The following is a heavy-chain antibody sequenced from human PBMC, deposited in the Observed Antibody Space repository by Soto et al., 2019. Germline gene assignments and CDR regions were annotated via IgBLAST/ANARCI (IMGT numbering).Heavy chain of an antibody. CDR2: LIPLFGIT. CDR3: ATAGYQYSYGRESYCHMDV. V-gene: IGHV1-69*13. CDR1: GGPFRTYA. Sequence: GASVKVSCKASGGPFRTYAINWVRLAPGHGLEWMGGLIPLFGITNYAQKFKGRVTITEDEPTNTAYMELTSLRSEDSAVYYCATAGYQYSYGRESYCHMDVWDQGTTVTV. D-gene: IGHD5-18*01. J-gene: IGHJ6*02.